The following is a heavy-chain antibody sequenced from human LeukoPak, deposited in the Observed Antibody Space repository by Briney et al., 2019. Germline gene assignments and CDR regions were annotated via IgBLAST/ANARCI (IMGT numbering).Heavy chain of an antibody. D-gene: IGHD5-18*01. V-gene: IGHV4-39*07. CDR3: ARDSTILQLWIPNWFDP. J-gene: IGHJ5*02. CDR2: IYYSGST. CDR1: GGSISSSSYY. Sequence: SETLSLTCTVSGGSISSSSYYWGWIRQPPGKGLEWIGSIYYSGSTYYNPSLKSRVTISVDTSKNQFSLKLSSVTAADTAVYYCARDSTILQLWIPNWFDPWGQGTLVTVSS.